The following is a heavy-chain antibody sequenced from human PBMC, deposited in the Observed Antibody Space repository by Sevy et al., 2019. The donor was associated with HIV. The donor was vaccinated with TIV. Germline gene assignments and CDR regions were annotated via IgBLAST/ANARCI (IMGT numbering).Heavy chain of an antibody. V-gene: IGHV1-69*13. CDR1: GGTFSSYA. CDR3: ATVTTFPHSYYGMDV. D-gene: IGHD4-17*01. CDR2: IIPIFGTA. J-gene: IGHJ6*02. Sequence: ASVKVSCKASGGTFSSYAISWVRQAPGQGLEWMGGIIPIFGTANYAQKFQGRVTITADESTSTAYMELSSLRSEDTAVYYCATVTTFPHSYYGMDVWGQGTTVTVSS.